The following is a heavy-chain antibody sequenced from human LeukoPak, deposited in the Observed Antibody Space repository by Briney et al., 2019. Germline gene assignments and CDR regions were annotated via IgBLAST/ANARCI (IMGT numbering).Heavy chain of an antibody. CDR2: IHPSGDST. CDR1: GYTFTSYY. J-gene: IGHJ6*03. D-gene: IGHD2-8*02. Sequence: ASVKVSCKASGYTFTSYYMNWVRQAPGQGLEWMGVIHPSGDSTTYVQKFQGRVTMTRDTSTSTVYMELSSLRSEGTAVYYCARGVLVYYYMDVWGKGTTVTVSS. V-gene: IGHV1-46*01. CDR3: ARGVLVYYYMDV.